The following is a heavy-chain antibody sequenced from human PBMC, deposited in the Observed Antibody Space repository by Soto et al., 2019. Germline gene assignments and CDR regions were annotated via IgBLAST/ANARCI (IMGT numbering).Heavy chain of an antibody. CDR2: ISAYNGNT. CDR1: GYTFTSYG. Sequence: ASVKVSCKASGYTFTSYGISWVRQAPGQGLEWMGWISAYNGNTNYAQKLQGRVTMTTDTSTSTAYMELRSLRSDDTAVYYCANLIPPAMAPGDYYYGMDVWGQGTTVTVSS. CDR3: ANLIPPAMAPGDYYYGMDV. D-gene: IGHD5-18*01. J-gene: IGHJ6*02. V-gene: IGHV1-18*01.